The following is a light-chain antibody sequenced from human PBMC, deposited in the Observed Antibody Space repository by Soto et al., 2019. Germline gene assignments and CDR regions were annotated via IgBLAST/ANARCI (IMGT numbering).Light chain of an antibody. V-gene: IGLV2-14*01. Sequence: QSVLTQPASVSGSPGQSITISCTGTISDYVSWYQQHPGKAPKLMIYDVTNRPSGVSNRFSGSKSGNSASLTISGLQAEDEADYYCRSWKLTSTHHFFGTGTKVTVL. CDR3: RSWKLTSTHHF. J-gene: IGLJ1*01. CDR1: ISDY. CDR2: DVT.